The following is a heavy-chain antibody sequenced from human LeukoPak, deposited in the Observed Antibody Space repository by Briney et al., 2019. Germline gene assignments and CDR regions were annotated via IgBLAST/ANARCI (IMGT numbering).Heavy chain of an antibody. CDR1: GYTFTSYD. CDR2: MNPNGGNT. CDR3: ARGEIEALFFSSGYSSGWSTYYMDV. Sequence: ASVKVSCKASGYTFTSYDINWVRQAPGQGLGWMGWMNPNGGNTGYAQKFQGRVTITRNTSISTAYMELSSLRSEDTAVYYCARGEIEALFFSSGYSSGWSTYYMDVWGKGTTVTVSS. V-gene: IGHV1-8*03. J-gene: IGHJ6*03. D-gene: IGHD6-19*01.